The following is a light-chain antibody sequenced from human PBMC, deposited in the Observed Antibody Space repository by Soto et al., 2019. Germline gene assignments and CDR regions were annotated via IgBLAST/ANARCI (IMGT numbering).Light chain of an antibody. CDR3: SSYTRSSTRV. V-gene: IGLV2-14*01. CDR1: SSDVGGYNY. J-gene: IGLJ1*01. Sequence: QSALTQPASVSGSPGQSIAISCTGSSSDVGGYNYVSWYQQHPGKAPQLIIYEVTNRPSGVSNRFSGSKSGNTASLTISGLQAEDEDAYYCSSYTRSSTRVFGTGTKVTV. CDR2: EVT.